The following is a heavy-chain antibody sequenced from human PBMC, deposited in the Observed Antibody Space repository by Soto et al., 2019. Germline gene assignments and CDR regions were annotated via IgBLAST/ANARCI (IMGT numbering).Heavy chain of an antibody. V-gene: IGHV3-48*03. CDR2: ISPGGDRI. CDR1: GFTFSSYE. Sequence: EVQLVESGGGLVQPGGSLRLSCAASGFTFSSYEMNWVRQAPGKGLEWVSYISPGGDRIYYAESLKGRITISRDNARNSLSLQMNILSDEDTAVYYCTKSADSAGWGVDFWGQGTLVTVSS. J-gene: IGHJ4*02. CDR3: TKSADSAGWGVDF. D-gene: IGHD6-19*01.